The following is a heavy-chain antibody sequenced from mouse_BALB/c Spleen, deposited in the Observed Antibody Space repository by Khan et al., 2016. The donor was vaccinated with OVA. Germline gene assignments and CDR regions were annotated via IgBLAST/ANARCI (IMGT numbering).Heavy chain of an antibody. V-gene: IGHV3-2*02. CDR1: GYSITSDYV. D-gene: IGHD4-1*01. CDR3: ASELGRYYAMDY. J-gene: IGHJ4*01. Sequence: EVKLEESGPGLVKPSQSLSLTCTVAGYSITSDYVWNWIRQFPGNKLEWMGYISYSGSTGYNPSLKSRISITRDTSKNQFFLQLKSVTTEDTATYYCASELGRYYAMDYWGQGTSVTVSS. CDR2: ISYSGST.